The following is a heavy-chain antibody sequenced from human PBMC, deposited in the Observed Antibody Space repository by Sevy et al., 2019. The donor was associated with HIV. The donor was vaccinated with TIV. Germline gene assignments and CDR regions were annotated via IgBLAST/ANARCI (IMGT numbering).Heavy chain of an antibody. J-gene: IGHJ4*02. V-gene: IGHV3-23*01. CDR3: ARFILVLDRHFDY. CDR2: ITGSGGST. D-gene: IGHD6-6*01. CDR1: GFTFSSYA. Sequence: GGSLRLSCAASGFTFSSYAMNWVRQAPGKGLEWVSAITGSGGSTYYADSVKGRFTISRDNSKNTLYLQMNSLRAEDTAVYYCARFILVLDRHFDYWGQGTLVTVSS.